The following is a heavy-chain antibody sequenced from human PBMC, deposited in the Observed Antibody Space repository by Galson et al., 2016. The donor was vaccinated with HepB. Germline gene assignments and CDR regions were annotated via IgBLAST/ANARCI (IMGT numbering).Heavy chain of an antibody. CDR1: GGSVSGYY. Sequence: SETLSLTCTVSGGSVSGYYWSWVRQSPGKGLEWIGYISYSGGTYYNPSLKSRVTISADSSKNQFSLRLSSVTAADTAVYYCARLGDVVTGYYADSWGQGTLVTVSS. D-gene: IGHD3-9*01. CDR2: ISYSGGT. J-gene: IGHJ4*02. V-gene: IGHV4-59*02. CDR3: ARLGDVVTGYYADS.